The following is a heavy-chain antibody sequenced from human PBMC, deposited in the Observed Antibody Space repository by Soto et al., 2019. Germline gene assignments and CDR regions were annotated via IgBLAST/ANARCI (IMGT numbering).Heavy chain of an antibody. V-gene: IGHV4-4*07. CDR1: GGSISSYY. CDR3: AGAKDLSPSE. Sequence: QVQLQESGPGLVKPSETLSLTCTVSGGSISSYYWTWIRQPAGKGLEWIGRIHTSGSTNYNPSLKSRVTMSVDTSKNQFALKLTSVTAADTAVYYCAGAKDLSPSEWGQGTLVTVSS. J-gene: IGHJ4*02. CDR2: IHTSGST.